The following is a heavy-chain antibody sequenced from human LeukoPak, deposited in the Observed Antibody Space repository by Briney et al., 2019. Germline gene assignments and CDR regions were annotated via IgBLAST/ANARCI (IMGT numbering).Heavy chain of an antibody. CDR1: GFTFSSYA. J-gene: IGHJ4*02. V-gene: IGHV3-23*01. Sequence: GGSLRLSCAASGFTFSSYAMSWVRQAPGKGLEWVSAISGSGGSTYYADSVKGRFTISRDNSKSTLYLQMNSLRAEDTAVYYCARDLYGDYAHDYWGQGTLVIVSS. CDR3: ARDLYGDYAHDY. D-gene: IGHD4-17*01. CDR2: ISGSGGST.